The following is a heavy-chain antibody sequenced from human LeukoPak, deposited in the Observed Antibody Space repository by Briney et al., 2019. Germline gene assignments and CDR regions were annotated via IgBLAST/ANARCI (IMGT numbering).Heavy chain of an antibody. J-gene: IGHJ3*02. CDR2: IRTSGST. CDR3: ARPHSSTDFYAFDI. D-gene: IGHD2-2*01. CDR1: GGSISSSSYY. Sequence: SETLSLTCTVSGGSISSSSYYWGWIRQPPGKGLEWIGYIRTSGSTNYSPSLASRVTMSVDTSKNQISLKLRSVTAADTAVYYCARPHSSTDFYAFDIWGQGTMVTVSS. V-gene: IGHV4-61*05.